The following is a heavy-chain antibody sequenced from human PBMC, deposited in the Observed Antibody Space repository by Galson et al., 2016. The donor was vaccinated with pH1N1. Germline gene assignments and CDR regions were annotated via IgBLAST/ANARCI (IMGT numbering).Heavy chain of an antibody. CDR1: GGTFTLYG. CDR3: AGTKAVSGPLYMDV. J-gene: IGHJ6*03. D-gene: IGHD6-19*01. CDR2: IIPIVGLT. V-gene: IGHV1-69*04. Sequence: SVKVSCKASGGTFTLYGITWVRQAPGQGLEWMGRIIPIVGLTKYAEKFQGRVTITADVSTSTAYMELSSLRSEDTAVYYCAGTKAVSGPLYMDVWGKGTTVTVSS.